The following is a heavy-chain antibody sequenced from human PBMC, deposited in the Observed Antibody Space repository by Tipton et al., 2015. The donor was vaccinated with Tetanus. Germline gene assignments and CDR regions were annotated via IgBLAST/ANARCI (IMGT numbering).Heavy chain of an antibody. CDR2: IYTSGST. CDR3: ARDVWRYYDSSGYQDHDAFDI. V-gene: IGHV4-4*07. Sequence: TLSLTCTVSGGSISTYYWSWIRQHAGKGLEWIGRIYTSGSTNYNPSLKRRVTMSVDTSNNQFSLKLSSVTAADTAVYYCARDVWRYYDSSGYQDHDAFDIWGQGTMVTVSS. D-gene: IGHD3-22*01. CDR1: GGSISTYY. J-gene: IGHJ3*02.